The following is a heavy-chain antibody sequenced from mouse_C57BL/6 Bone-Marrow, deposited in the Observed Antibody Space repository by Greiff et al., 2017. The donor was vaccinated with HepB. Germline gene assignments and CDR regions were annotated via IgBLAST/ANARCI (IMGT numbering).Heavy chain of an antibody. V-gene: IGHV1-81*01. CDR1: GYTFTSYG. Sequence: QVHVKQSGAELARPGASVKLSCKASGYTFTSYGISWVKQRTGQGLEWIGEIYPRSGNTYYNEKFKGKATLTADKSSSTAYMELRSLTSEDSAVYFCAREGLRRHYYAMDYWGQGTSVTVSS. CDR3: AREGLRRHYYAMDY. CDR2: IYPRSGNT. D-gene: IGHD2-4*01. J-gene: IGHJ4*01.